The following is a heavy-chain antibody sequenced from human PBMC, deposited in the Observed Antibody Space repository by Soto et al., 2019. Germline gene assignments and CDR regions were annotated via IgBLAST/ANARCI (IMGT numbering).Heavy chain of an antibody. CDR1: GFSFSDYY. Sequence: GGSLRLSCAASGFSFSDYYMSWIRQAPGKGLEWVSYISSSGSTIYYADSVKGRFTISRDNAKNSLYLQMNSLRAEDTAVYYCASTPVEVVVATYAFDIWGQGTMVTVSS. V-gene: IGHV3-11*01. D-gene: IGHD2-15*01. CDR3: ASTPVEVVVATYAFDI. CDR2: ISSSGSTI. J-gene: IGHJ3*02.